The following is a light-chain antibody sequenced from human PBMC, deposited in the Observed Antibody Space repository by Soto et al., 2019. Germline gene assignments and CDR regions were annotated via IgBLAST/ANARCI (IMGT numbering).Light chain of an antibody. V-gene: IGKV1-5*03. CDR2: KAT. CDR1: QTISSW. J-gene: IGKJ4*01. Sequence: DIQMTQSPSTLPASVGDRVTITCRASQTISSWVAWYQQKPGKAPELLIYKATSLESGVPSRFSGAASWTEFTLAVGGLQPYDFASCYCQRYNTYFSLTIGGATKVDIK. CDR3: QRYNTYFSLT.